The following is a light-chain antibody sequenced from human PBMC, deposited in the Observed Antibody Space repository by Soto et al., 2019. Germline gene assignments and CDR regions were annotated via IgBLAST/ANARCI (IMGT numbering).Light chain of an antibody. V-gene: IGKV1-39*01. J-gene: IGKJ2*01. CDR1: QSISTY. CDR2: AAS. Sequence: DIQMTQSPSSLSASVGDRVSITCRASQSISTYLNWYQQKPGKAPKVLIYAASRLQSGVPSRFSGSGSGTDFTLTISSLQPEDFATYYCQQIYSTPTYTFGQGTKLEIK. CDR3: QQIYSTPTYT.